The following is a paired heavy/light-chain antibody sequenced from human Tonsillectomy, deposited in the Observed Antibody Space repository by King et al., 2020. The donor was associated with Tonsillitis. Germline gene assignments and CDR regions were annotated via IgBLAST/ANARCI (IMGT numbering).Light chain of an antibody. Sequence: DIQMTQSPSTLSASVGDRITITCRASQSISKWLAWYQQKPGKAPKLLIYKTSNLESGVPPRFSGSGSGTEFTLTISSLQPDDVATYYCQQYNSYLYTFGQGTKLEIK. J-gene: IGKJ2*01. CDR1: QSISKW. CDR2: KTS. V-gene: IGKV1-5*03. CDR3: QQYNSYLYT.
Heavy chain of an antibody. CDR2: TIPIFGTV. J-gene: IGHJ4*02. D-gene: IGHD4-17*01. Sequence: QVQLLQSGADVKIPGSSVKVSCKASGGTFSSYAINWVRQAPGQGLEWMGGTIPIFGTVKYAQKFQGRVTITADESTSTAYMELSSLRSEDTAVYYCARVGDYLTYFDYWGPGTPVTVSS. V-gene: IGHV1-69*01. CDR3: ARVGDYLTYFDY. CDR1: GGTFSSYA.